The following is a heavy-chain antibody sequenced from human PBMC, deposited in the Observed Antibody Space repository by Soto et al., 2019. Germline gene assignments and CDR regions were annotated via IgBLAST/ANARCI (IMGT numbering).Heavy chain of an antibody. CDR3: AKDLLRPGRAYGMDV. CDR1: GFTFSSYG. J-gene: IGHJ6*01. V-gene: IGHV3-30*18. CDR2: ISYDGSNK. Sequence: QVQLVESGGGVVQPGRSLRLSCAASGFTFSSYGMHWVRQAPGKGLEWVAVISYDGSNKYYADSVKGRFTISRDNSKNTLYLQMNSLRAADTAVYYCAKDLLRPGRAYGMDVW.